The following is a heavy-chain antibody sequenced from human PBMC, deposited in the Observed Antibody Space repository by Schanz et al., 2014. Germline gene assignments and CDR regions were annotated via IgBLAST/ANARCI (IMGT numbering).Heavy chain of an antibody. J-gene: IGHJ4*02. CDR2: ISGYTGDT. Sequence: QVQLVQSGAEVKKPGASVKVSCKASGYTFTSDSMHWVRQAPGQGPEWIGWISGYTGDTKYAQKFQHRVNMTTDRTTSTVYMELRSLRFDDTAVYYCARDFSAYVGNYFDYWGQGTLVTVSS. CDR1: GYTFTSDS. V-gene: IGHV1-18*04. CDR3: ARDFSAYVGNYFDY. D-gene: IGHD5-12*01.